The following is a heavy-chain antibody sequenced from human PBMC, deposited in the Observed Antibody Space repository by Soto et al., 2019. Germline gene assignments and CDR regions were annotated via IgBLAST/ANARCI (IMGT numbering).Heavy chain of an antibody. V-gene: IGHV3-30*18. D-gene: IGHD2-15*01. J-gene: IGHJ6*04. CDR1: GFTFSSYG. CDR3: AKDSSLEYYYYYGMDV. CDR2: ISYDGSNQ. Sequence: QVQLVESGGGVVQPGRSLRLSCAASGFTFSSYGMHWVRQAPGKGLEWVAVISYDGSNQYYADSVKGRFTISRDNSKNTLYLQMNSLRAEDTAVYYCAKDSSLEYYYYYGMDVWGKGPTVTVSS.